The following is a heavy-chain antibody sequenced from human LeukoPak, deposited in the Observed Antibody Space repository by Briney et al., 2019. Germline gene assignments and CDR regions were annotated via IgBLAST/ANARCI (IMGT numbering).Heavy chain of an antibody. D-gene: IGHD5-18*01. CDR1: GYTFTSYY. CDR2: IRPSGST. CDR3: TREGPETYNFDF. V-gene: IGHV1-46*01. J-gene: IGHJ4*02. Sequence: ASVNVSRKASGYTFTSYYIHWVRQAPGQGLEYMGIIRPSGSTAYAQKFQGRVTMTRDTSTSAVYMELSSLRSEDTAVYYCTREGPETYNFDFWGQGTQVTVSS.